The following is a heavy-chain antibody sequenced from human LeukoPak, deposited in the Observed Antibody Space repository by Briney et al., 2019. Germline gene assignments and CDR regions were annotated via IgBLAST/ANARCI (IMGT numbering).Heavy chain of an antibody. D-gene: IGHD2-2*01. V-gene: IGHV4-4*07. J-gene: IGHJ4*02. CDR2: IYTSGST. CDR1: GGSISSYY. CDR3: ARDGGDIVVVPAAPLDY. Sequence: SETLSLTCTVSGGSISSYYWSWIRQPAGKGLEWIGRIYTSGSTNYNPSLKSRVTMSVDTSKNQFSLKLSSVTAADTAVYYCARDGGDIVVVPAAPLDYWGQGTLVTVSS.